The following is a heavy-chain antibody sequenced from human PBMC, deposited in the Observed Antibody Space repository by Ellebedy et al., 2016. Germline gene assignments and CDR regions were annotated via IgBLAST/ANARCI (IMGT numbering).Heavy chain of an antibody. CDR1: GYSISSGYY. V-gene: IGHV4-38-2*02. Sequence: SETLSLTXTVSGYSISSGYYWGWIRPPPGKGLEWIGSIYHSGSTYYNPSLKSRVTISVDTSKNQFSLKLSSVTAADTAVYYCARDPRLGGMDVWGQGTTVTVSS. D-gene: IGHD3-16*01. CDR3: ARDPRLGGMDV. J-gene: IGHJ6*02. CDR2: IYHSGST.